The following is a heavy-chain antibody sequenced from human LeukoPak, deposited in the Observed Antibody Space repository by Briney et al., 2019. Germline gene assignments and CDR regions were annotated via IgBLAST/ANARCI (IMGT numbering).Heavy chain of an antibody. D-gene: IGHD7-27*01. J-gene: IGHJ4*02. CDR1: GYTFTSYG. Sequence: ASVKVSCKASGYTFTSYGISWVRQAPGQGLEWMGWIGAYNGNTNYAQKLQGRVTMTTDTSTSTAYMELRSLRSDDTAVYYCARDEMKLGAFDYWGQGTLVTVSS. CDR3: ARDEMKLGAFDY. CDR2: IGAYNGNT. V-gene: IGHV1-18*01.